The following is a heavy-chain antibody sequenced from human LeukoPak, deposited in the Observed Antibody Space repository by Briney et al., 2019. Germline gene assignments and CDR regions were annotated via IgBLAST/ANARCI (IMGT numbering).Heavy chain of an antibody. CDR2: IHASGIT. CDR3: AREASRGFLVSGYYYYYMDV. J-gene: IGHJ6*03. Sequence: SETLSLTCTVSGGPTSGYYWSWLRQPAGKGLEWIGRIHASGITDYSPSLNSRITVSLDTSKNQFSLKLSSVTAADTAVYYCAREASRGFLVSGYYYYYMDVWGKGTTVTVSS. V-gene: IGHV4-4*07. CDR1: GGPTSGYY. D-gene: IGHD3-3*01.